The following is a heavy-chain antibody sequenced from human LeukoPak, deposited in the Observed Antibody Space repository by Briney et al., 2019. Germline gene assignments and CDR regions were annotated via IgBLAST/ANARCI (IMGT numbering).Heavy chain of an antibody. J-gene: IGHJ4*02. CDR3: TTYGSGRKFDY. Sequence: GGSRRLSCAASGFSFSDAWMRWVRQIPGKGLEWVGRIESKTDGGTTDYAAPVKGRFTISRDDSTNTLYLQMNSLKSEDTAVYYCTTYGSGRKFDYWGQGILVTVSS. D-gene: IGHD3-10*01. CDR2: IESKTDGGTT. CDR1: GFSFSDAW. V-gene: IGHV3-15*04.